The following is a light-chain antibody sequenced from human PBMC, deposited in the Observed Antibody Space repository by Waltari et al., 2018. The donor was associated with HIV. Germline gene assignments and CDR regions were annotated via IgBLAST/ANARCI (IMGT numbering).Light chain of an antibody. CDR1: SSNIGAGYD. CDR3: QSFDSSLTTSGVI. Sequence: QSVLTHPPSVSGAPGQRVTISCTGSSSNIGAGYDVHWYQQLPGTAPKLLIYANINRPSGVPDRFSGSKSGSSASLAITGLQAEDEAHYYCQSFDSSLTTSGVIFGGGTKLTVL. J-gene: IGLJ2*01. CDR2: ANI. V-gene: IGLV1-40*01.